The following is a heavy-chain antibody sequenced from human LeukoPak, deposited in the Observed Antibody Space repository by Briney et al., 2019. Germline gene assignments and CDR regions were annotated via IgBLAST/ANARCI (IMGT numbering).Heavy chain of an antibody. CDR1: GGSISSYY. CDR2: IYYSGST. D-gene: IGHD4-23*01. J-gene: IGHJ4*02. V-gene: IGHV4-59*01. CDR3: ARAGYYGGNSDPFDH. Sequence: PSETLSLTCTVSGGSISSYYWSWIRQPPGKGLEWIGYIYYSGSTNYNPSLKSRVTISVDTSKNQFSLKLSSVTAADTAVYYCARAGYYGGNSDPFDHWGQGTLVTVSS.